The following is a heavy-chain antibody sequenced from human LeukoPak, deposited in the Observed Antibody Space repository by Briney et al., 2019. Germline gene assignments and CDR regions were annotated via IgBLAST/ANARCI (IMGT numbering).Heavy chain of an antibody. CDR2: IKKDGSEK. D-gene: IGHD3-3*01. V-gene: IGHV3-7*01. Sequence: GGSLRLSCAASGFTFSSHWMTWVRQAPWKGLEWVANIKKDGSEKYYADSVKGRFSNSRDDAKNSVYLQMNSLRAEDTAVYYCARGYSWSGYLYDYWGQGTLVTVSS. J-gene: IGHJ4*02. CDR1: GFTFSSHW. CDR3: ARGYSWSGYLYDY.